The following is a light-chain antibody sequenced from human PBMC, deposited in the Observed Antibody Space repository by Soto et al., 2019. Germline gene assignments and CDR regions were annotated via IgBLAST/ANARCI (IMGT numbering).Light chain of an antibody. V-gene: IGKV1D-16*01. CDR3: QQYDTYPLT. Sequence: IRVAQSRSSLSASTGDRVTISCRASQGVSRWLAWYQHKPGKAPKSLIYAASTLPSGVPSRFSGSGSGTDFTLTISSLQPEDFATYYCQQYDTYPLTFGQGTRLEIK. CDR1: QGVSRW. CDR2: AAS. J-gene: IGKJ5*01.